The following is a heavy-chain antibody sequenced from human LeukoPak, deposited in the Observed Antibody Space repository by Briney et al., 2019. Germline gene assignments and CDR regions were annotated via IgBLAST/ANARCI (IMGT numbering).Heavy chain of an antibody. Sequence: GESLKISCKGSGYSFTGYWIGWVRQMPGKGLEWMGIIYPGDSGTRYSPSFQGQVTISADKSISAAYLQWSSLKASDTAMYYCARQFCSSTSCYEGFDYWGRGTLVTVSS. V-gene: IGHV5-51*01. D-gene: IGHD2-2*01. J-gene: IGHJ4*02. CDR3: ARQFCSSTSCYEGFDY. CDR1: GYSFTGYW. CDR2: IYPGDSGT.